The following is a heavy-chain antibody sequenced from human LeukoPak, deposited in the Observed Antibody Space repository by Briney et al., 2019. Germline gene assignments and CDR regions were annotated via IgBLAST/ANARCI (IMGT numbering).Heavy chain of an antibody. CDR2: IYTSGST. Sequence: PSETLSLTCTVSGGSISSYYWSWIRQPAGKGLEWIGLIYTSGSTNYNPSLKSRVTMSVDTSKNQFSLKLSSVTAADTAVYYCVGQYQLLYSLRYFDWSFDYWGQGTLVTVSS. D-gene: IGHD3-9*01. V-gene: IGHV4-4*07. CDR1: GGSISSYY. J-gene: IGHJ4*02. CDR3: VGQYQLLYSLRYFDWSFDY.